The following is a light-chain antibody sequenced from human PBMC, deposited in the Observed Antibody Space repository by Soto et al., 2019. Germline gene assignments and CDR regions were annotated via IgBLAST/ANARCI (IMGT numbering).Light chain of an antibody. CDR2: DAS. CDR1: QSVSSY. Sequence: EIVLTQSPATLSLSPGERATLSCRASQSVSSYLAWYQQKPGQAPRLLIYDASNRATGIPARFSGSGSATDVTLTISSLEPEDFAVDYCQQRSNWPPWTFGQGTRVEIK. V-gene: IGKV3-11*01. J-gene: IGKJ1*01. CDR3: QQRSNWPPWT.